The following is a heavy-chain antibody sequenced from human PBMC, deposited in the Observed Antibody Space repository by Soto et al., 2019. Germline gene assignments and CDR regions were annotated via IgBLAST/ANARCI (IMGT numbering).Heavy chain of an antibody. CDR3: ARDFAYFDS. V-gene: IGHV4-61*01. D-gene: IGHD3-3*01. J-gene: IGHJ4*02. CDR2: VYHTERT. CDR1: GGSFKSGSYS. Sequence: HSETLYLSCTVSGGSFKSGSYSWSWIRQPPGKGMDWIGYVYHTERTSYNPSLKGRVSISMDTSKNQFSLNLDSVTAADTAVYFCARDFAYFDSWGQGTLVTVS.